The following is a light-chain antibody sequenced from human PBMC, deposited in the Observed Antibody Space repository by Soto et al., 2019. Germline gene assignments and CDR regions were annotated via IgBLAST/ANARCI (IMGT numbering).Light chain of an antibody. CDR3: QQRSNWPST. Sequence: EIVITQSPGTLSVSPGERATLSCRASQSVRSNLAWYQQKPGQAPRLLIYGASTRATGIPARFSGSGSGTDFTLTITSLEPEDFAVYYCQQRSNWPSTFGGGTKVEI. V-gene: IGKV3-15*01. J-gene: IGKJ4*01. CDR1: QSVRSN. CDR2: GAS.